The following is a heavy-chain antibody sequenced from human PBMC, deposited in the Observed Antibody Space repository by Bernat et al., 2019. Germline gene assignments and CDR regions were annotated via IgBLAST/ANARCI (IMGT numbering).Heavy chain of an antibody. CDR3: ANCASSYGNDAFDI. CDR2: IRGGGAGI. CDR1: GFIFSNYA. V-gene: IGHV3-23*01. Sequence: EVQLLESGGGLVQPGGSLRLSCAVSGFIFSNYAMSWVRQAPGKGLEWVSYIRGGGAGIIYVDSVKGRFTISRDNSKNTLYLEMNNLRAEDTAVYYCANCASSYGNDAFDIWGQGTMVTVSS. J-gene: IGHJ3*02. D-gene: IGHD5-18*01.